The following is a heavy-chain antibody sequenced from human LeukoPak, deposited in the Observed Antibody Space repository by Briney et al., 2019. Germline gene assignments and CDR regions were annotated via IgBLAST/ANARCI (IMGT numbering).Heavy chain of an antibody. CDR2: IWYDGSNK. Sequence: PGGSLRLSCAASGFTFSSYGMHWVRQAPGKGLEWVAVIWYDGSNKYYADSVKGRFTISRGNSKNTLYLQMNSLRAEDTAVYYCARDITDIVVVPAAHYYYYGMDVWGQGTTVTVSS. D-gene: IGHD2-2*01. V-gene: IGHV3-33*01. CDR3: ARDITDIVVVPAAHYYYYGMDV. J-gene: IGHJ6*02. CDR1: GFTFSSYG.